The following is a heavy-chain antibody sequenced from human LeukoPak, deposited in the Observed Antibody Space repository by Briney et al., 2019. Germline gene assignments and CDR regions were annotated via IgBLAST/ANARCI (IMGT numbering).Heavy chain of an antibody. V-gene: IGHV3-74*01. J-gene: IGHJ3*02. CDR2: SNSDGSST. Sequence: GGSLRLSCAASGFTFSSYSMNWVRQAPGKGLVWVSRSNSDGSSTTYADSVKGRFTISRDNARNTLYLQMNSLRAEDTAVYYCARASYDFWSGYYAAAFDIWGQGTMVTVSS. CDR1: GFTFSSYS. CDR3: ARASYDFWSGYYAAAFDI. D-gene: IGHD3-3*01.